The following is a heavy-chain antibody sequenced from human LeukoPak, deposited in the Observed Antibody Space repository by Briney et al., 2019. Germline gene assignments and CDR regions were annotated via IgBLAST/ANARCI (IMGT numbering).Heavy chain of an antibody. CDR2: IYYSGST. CDR3: ARGGWSMDY. V-gene: IGHV4-59*08. Sequence: SETLSLTCTVSGGSISNHYWRWVRQPPGKGLEWIAYIYYSGSTNYKSSLKSRVTMSVDTSKNQFSLKLSSVTAADTAVYFCARGGWSMDYGGQGALVTVS. CDR1: GGSISNHY. D-gene: IGHD6-19*01. J-gene: IGHJ4*02.